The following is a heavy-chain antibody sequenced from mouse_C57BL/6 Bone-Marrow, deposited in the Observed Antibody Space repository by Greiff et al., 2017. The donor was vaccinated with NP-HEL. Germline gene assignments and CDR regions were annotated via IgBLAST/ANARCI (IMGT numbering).Heavy chain of an antibody. CDR2: IWSGGST. CDR1: GFSLTSYG. V-gene: IGHV2-2*01. D-gene: IGHD1-1*01. J-gene: IGHJ1*03. Sequence: VKLMESGPGLVQPSQSLSITCTVSGFSLTSYGVHWVRQSPGQGLEWLGVIWSGGSTDYNAAFISRLSISKDNSKSPVFLKMNSLQADDTAIYYCASITTVVAHWYFDVWGTGTTVTVSS. CDR3: ASITTVVAHWYFDV.